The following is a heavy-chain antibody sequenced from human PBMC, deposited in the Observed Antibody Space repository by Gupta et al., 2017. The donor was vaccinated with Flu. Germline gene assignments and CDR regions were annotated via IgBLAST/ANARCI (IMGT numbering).Heavy chain of an antibody. CDR3: GKGGHNSCFDP. V-gene: IGHV3-23*01. CDR1: FTFYTSA. Sequence: FTFYTSAMSWVRQAPGKGLEWVSTVSGFGGSTFYADAVKGRFTISRDNSKSTVSLQMNSLRGEDMALYYCGKGGHNSCFDPWGQGTLVTVSS. J-gene: IGHJ5*02. D-gene: IGHD5-18*01. CDR2: VSGFGGST.